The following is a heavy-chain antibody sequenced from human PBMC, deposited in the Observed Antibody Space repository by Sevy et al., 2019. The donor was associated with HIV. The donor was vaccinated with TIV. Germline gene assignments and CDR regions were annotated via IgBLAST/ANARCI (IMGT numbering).Heavy chain of an antibody. J-gene: IGHJ4*02. CDR2: ISSSSSYI. CDR1: GFTFSSYS. Sequence: GGSLRLSFAASGFTFSSYSMNWVRQAPGKGLEWVSSISSSSSYIYYADSVKGRFTISRDNAKNSLYLQMNSLRAEDTAVYYCARETHYRRDFDYWGQGTLVTVSS. D-gene: IGHD3-10*01. CDR3: ARETHYRRDFDY. V-gene: IGHV3-21*01.